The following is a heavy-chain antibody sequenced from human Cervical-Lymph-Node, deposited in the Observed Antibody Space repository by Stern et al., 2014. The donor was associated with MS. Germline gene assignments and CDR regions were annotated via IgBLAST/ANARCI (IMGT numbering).Heavy chain of an antibody. Sequence: VQLVESGGGVVQPGRSLRLSCAASGFTFSSYGMHWVRQATGQGLEWEAVIWYDGSNKYYADSVKGRFTISRDNSKNTLYLQMNSLRAEDTAVYYCARDGSRESPNLPDNGFDYWGQGTLVTVSS. CDR3: ARDGSRESPNLPDNGFDY. CDR1: GFTFSSYG. V-gene: IGHV3-33*01. CDR2: IWYDGSNK. J-gene: IGHJ4*02. D-gene: IGHD3-10*01.